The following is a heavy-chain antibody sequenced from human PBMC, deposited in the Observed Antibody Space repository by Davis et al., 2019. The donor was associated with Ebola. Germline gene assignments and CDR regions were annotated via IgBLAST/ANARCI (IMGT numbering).Heavy chain of an antibody. V-gene: IGHV3-64*01. J-gene: IGHJ2*01. CDR3: ARDRWATVKTGYFDL. D-gene: IGHD4-17*01. CDR2: ISSNGGST. Sequence: PGGSLRLSCAASGFTFSSYAMHWVRQAPGKGLEYVSAISSNGGSTYYANSVKGRFTISRDNSKNTLYLQMGSLRAEDMAVYYCARDRWATVKTGYFDLWGRGTLVTVSS. CDR1: GFTFSSYA.